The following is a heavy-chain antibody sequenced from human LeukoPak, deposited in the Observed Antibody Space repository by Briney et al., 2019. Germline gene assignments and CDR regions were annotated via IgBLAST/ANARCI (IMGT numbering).Heavy chain of an antibody. Sequence: ASVKVSCKVSGYTLTELSMHWVRQAPGKGLEWMGGFDPEDGETIYAQKFQGRVTVTEDTSTDTAYMELSSLRSEDTAVYYCATVAGNIDWFDPWGQGTLVTVSS. D-gene: IGHD6-19*01. CDR3: ATVAGNIDWFDP. V-gene: IGHV1-24*01. J-gene: IGHJ5*02. CDR1: GYTLTELS. CDR2: FDPEDGET.